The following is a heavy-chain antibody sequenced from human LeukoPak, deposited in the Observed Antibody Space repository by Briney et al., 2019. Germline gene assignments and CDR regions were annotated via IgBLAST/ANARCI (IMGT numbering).Heavy chain of an antibody. J-gene: IGHJ4*02. D-gene: IGHD4-17*01. CDR3: ARRTYIYGDYAPGSVY. CDR1: GGSISSSSYY. Sequence: PSETLSLTCTASGGSISSSSYYWGWIRQPSGKGLEWIGSIYYSGSTYYNPSLKSRVTISVDTSKNQFSLKLSSVTAADTAVYYCARRTYIYGDYAPGSVYWGQGTLVTVSS. V-gene: IGHV4-39*01. CDR2: IYYSGST.